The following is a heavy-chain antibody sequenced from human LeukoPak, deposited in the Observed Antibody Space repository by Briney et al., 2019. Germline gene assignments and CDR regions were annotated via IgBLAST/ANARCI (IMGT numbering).Heavy chain of an antibody. V-gene: IGHV1-2*06. Sequence: ASVKVSCKASGYTFTGYSIHWVRQPPGQGLEWMGRINPSTGTTTYAQKLKGIVIMTRDTSIGTAYMELRSLRSDDVALYFCARDYKSSCSGATCLYFDYWGQGTLVTVSS. CDR3: ARDYKSSCSGATCLYFDY. J-gene: IGHJ4*02. D-gene: IGHD2-15*01. CDR2: INPSTGTT. CDR1: GYTFTGYS.